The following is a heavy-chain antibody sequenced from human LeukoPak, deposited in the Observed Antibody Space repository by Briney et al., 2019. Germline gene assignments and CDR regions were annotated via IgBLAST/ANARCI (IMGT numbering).Heavy chain of an antibody. Sequence: PGGSLRLSCAASGFTFSSYWMHWVRQAPGKGLVWVSRINTDGSSTSYADSVKGRFTISRDNAKNTLYLQMNSLRAEDMAVYYCARSHYRPFDDHDAFDIWGQGTMVTVSS. J-gene: IGHJ3*02. CDR2: INTDGSST. CDR1: GFTFSSYW. D-gene: IGHD1-26*01. V-gene: IGHV3-74*01. CDR3: ARSHYRPFDDHDAFDI.